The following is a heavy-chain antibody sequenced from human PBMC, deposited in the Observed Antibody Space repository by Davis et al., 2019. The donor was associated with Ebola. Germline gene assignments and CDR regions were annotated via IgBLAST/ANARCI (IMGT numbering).Heavy chain of an antibody. CDR3: ARETQGYCSSTSCHRNWFDP. D-gene: IGHD2-2*01. J-gene: IGHJ5*02. Sequence: SVKVSCKASGGTFSSYAISWVRQAPGQGLEWMGGIIPIFGTANYAQKFQGRVTITADESTSTAYMELSSLRSEDTAVYYCARETQGYCSSTSCHRNWFDPWGQGTLVTVSS. CDR2: IIPIFGTA. V-gene: IGHV1-69*13. CDR1: GGTFSSYA.